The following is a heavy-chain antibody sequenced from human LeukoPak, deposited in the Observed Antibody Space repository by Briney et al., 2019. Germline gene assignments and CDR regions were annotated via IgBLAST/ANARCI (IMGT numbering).Heavy chain of an antibody. V-gene: IGHV3-30*02. CDR1: GFTFSSYG. J-gene: IGHJ4*02. CDR3: AKDSARIDNFDY. Sequence: GGSLRLSCAASGFTFSSYGMHWVRRAPGKGLEGVAFIRYDGSNKYYADSVKGRFTISRDNSKNTLYLQMNSLRAEDTAVYYCAKDSARIDNFDYWGQGTLVTVSS. D-gene: IGHD2-15*01. CDR2: IRYDGSNK.